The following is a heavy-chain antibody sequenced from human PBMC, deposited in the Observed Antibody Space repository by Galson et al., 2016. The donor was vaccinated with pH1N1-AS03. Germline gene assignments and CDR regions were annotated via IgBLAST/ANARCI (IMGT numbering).Heavy chain of an antibody. Sequence: SLRLSCAASGFIFSNYAMSWVRQAPGKGLEWVSAITSRGSTYYADSAKGRFTISRDNSKNTLYLQMNSLRAEDTAVYYCAKDPIQYGDYVWYFDYWGRGTLVSVSS. CDR2: ITSRGST. CDR1: GFIFSNYA. V-gene: IGHV3-23*01. J-gene: IGHJ4*02. D-gene: IGHD4-17*01. CDR3: AKDPIQYGDYVWYFDY.